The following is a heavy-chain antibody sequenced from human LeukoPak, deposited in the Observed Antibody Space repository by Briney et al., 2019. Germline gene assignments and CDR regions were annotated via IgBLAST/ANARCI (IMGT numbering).Heavy chain of an antibody. CDR2: IYYSGST. CDR3: ARGPKYSYGPPRDY. D-gene: IGHD5-18*01. V-gene: IGHV4-61*01. CDR1: GGSVSGGSYY. J-gene: IGHJ4*02. Sequence: SETLSLTCTVSGGSVSGGSYYWSWIRQPPGKGLEWIGYIYYSGSTNYNPSLKSRVTISVDTSKNQFSLKLSSVTAADTAVYYCARGPKYSYGPPRDYWGQGTLVTVSS.